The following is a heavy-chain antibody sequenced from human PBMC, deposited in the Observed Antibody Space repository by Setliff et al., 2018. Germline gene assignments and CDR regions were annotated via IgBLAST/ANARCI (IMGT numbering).Heavy chain of an antibody. Sequence: SETLSLTCTVSGVSISSYYWSWIRQPPGKGLEWIAYIYYSGSTNYNPSLKSRVTISLDTSKNQFSLKLSSVTAADTAVYCCARDGYYDSSGYYHPDAFDIWGQGTMVT. J-gene: IGHJ3*02. V-gene: IGHV4-59*01. CDR3: ARDGYYDSSGYYHPDAFDI. CDR2: IYYSGST. CDR1: GVSISSYY. D-gene: IGHD3-22*01.